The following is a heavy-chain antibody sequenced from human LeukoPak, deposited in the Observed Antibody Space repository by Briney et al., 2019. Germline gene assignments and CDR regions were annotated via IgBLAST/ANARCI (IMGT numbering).Heavy chain of an antibody. D-gene: IGHD3-10*01. Sequence: PSETLSLTCTVSGGSISSFYWSWIRQPPGKGLEYIGYIYSSGSTNYNPSLKSRVTISLDTSKNQFSLELNSVTATDTAVYFCARDPGNYFDYWGQGTLVTISS. CDR1: GGSISSFY. J-gene: IGHJ4*02. V-gene: IGHV4-59*01. CDR3: ARDPGNYFDY. CDR2: IYSSGST.